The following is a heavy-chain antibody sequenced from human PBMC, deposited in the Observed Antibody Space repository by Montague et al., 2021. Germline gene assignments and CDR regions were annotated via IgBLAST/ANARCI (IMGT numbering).Heavy chain of an antibody. CDR2: VYYSGSS. V-gene: IGHV4-39*07. J-gene: IGHJ5*02. Sequence: SETLSLTCTVSGASITSNIYYWGWIRQSPGKGLEWIGSVYYSGSSFYHPSLKSRITMAVDTSKNQFSLRFSSVTAADTAFYYCARDSSSWYVGWFDHWGQGTLVTVSS. CDR3: ARDSSSWYVGWFDH. CDR1: GASITSNIYY. D-gene: IGHD6-13*01.